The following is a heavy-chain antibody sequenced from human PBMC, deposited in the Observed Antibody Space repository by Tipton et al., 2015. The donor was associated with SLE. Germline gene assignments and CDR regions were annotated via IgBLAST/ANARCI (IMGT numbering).Heavy chain of an antibody. CDR2: LSFGGIT. D-gene: IGHD6-6*01. CDR3: AGRVAHSSSSWAIGY. V-gene: IGHV4-59*11. Sequence: TLSLTCTVSGVSISSHYWSWIRQSPGKGLEWIGDLSFGGITNYNPSLESRVTISVDTSKNQFSLKLSSVSAADTAVYYCAGRVAHSSSSWAIGYWGQGTLVTVSS. J-gene: IGHJ4*02. CDR1: GVSISSHY.